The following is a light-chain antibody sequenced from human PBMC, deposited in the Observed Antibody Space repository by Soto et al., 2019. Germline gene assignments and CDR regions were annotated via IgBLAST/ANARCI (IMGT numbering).Light chain of an antibody. V-gene: IGLV2-14*03. CDR1: SSHVGGYNY. Sequence: QSVLTQPASVSGSPGQSIAISCTGSSSHVGGYNYVSWYQQHSGKAPKPIIYDVSSRPSGVSDRFSGSKSGNTASLTISGLQAEDEAEYYCSSYTSSSTVIFGGGTKLTVL. J-gene: IGLJ2*01. CDR2: DVS. CDR3: SSYTSSSTVI.